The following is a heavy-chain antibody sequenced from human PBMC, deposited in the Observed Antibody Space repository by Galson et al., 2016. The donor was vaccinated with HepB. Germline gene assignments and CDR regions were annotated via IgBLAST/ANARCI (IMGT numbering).Heavy chain of an antibody. Sequence: SLRLSCAGSGFTFSSFSMHWVRQAPGKGLERLAAISSDGSYDEYIESVKARFTISRDNSKNTLSLQMNSLRAGDTAVYYCTRGRNPLSSFDFVLAYWGHGTLVTVSS. D-gene: IGHD2/OR15-2a*01. CDR1: GFTFSSFS. V-gene: IGHV3-30*04. CDR2: ISSDGSYD. J-gene: IGHJ4*01. CDR3: TRGRNPLSSFDFVLAY.